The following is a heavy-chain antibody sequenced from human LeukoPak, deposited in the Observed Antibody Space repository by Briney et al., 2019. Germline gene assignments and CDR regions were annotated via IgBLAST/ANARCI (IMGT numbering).Heavy chain of an antibody. D-gene: IGHD6-6*01. CDR2: INPNSGGT. CDR1: GYTFTDYY. CDR3: AREAAARPGAFGI. V-gene: IGHV1-2*06. J-gene: IGHJ3*02. Sequence: ASVKVSCKASGYTFTDYYMHWVRQAPGQGLEWMGRINPNSGGTNYAQKFQGRVTMTRDTSISTAYMELSRLRSDDTAVYYRAREAAARPGAFGIWGQGTMVTVSS.